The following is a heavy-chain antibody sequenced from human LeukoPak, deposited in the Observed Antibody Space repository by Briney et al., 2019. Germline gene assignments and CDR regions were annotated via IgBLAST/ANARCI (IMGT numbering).Heavy chain of an antibody. V-gene: IGHV1-2*02. J-gene: IGHJ6*03. CDR1: GYTFTGYY. D-gene: IGHD3-10*01. CDR3: ARDLLASEAYYYYYMDV. Sequence: ASVTVSCKASGYTFTGYYMQWVRQAPGQGLEWMGWINPNSGGTKYAPKFQGRVTMTRDTSSSTAYMELSSLSSDDTAVYYCARDLLASEAYYYYYMDVWGKGTTVTVS. CDR2: INPNSGGT.